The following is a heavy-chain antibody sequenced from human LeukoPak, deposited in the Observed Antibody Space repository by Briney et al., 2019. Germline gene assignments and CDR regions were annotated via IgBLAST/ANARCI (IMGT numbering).Heavy chain of an antibody. Sequence: GGSLRLSCAASGLTFSNACMNWVRHAPGKGLEWVGRIKTKTDGGPTDYAAPVRGRFTISRDDSNITLYLQMNSLKPGDTAVYYCTTVWFYTNTWLFDYWGQGTQVTVSS. CDR2: IKTKTDGGPT. CDR1: GLTFSNAC. J-gene: IGHJ4*02. V-gene: IGHV3-15*01. D-gene: IGHD3-10*01. CDR3: TTVWFYTNTWLFDY.